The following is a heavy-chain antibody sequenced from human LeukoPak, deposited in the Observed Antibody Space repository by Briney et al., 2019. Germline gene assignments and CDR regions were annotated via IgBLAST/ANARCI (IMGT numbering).Heavy chain of an antibody. Sequence: GGSLRLSCAASGFTFSTYGMHWVRQAPGKGLEWVAFIQYDGSYKYYADSVRGRFTISRDNSKNTLYLQMSSLRPEDTAVYYCARVVGATSPYFDYWGQGTLVTVSS. CDR1: GFTFSTYG. CDR2: IQYDGSYK. D-gene: IGHD1-26*01. V-gene: IGHV3-30*02. J-gene: IGHJ4*02. CDR3: ARVVGATSPYFDY.